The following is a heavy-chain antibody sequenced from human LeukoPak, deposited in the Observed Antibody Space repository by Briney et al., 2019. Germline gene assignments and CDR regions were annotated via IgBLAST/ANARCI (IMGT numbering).Heavy chain of an antibody. CDR3: ARGEDGYNWGIFDP. Sequence: SETLSLTCAVSGGSISSGGYSWSWIRQPPGKGLEWIGYIYHSGSTYYNPSLKSRVTISVDRSKNQFSLKLSSVTAADTAVYYCARGEDGYNWGIFDPCGQGTLVTVSS. CDR2: IYHSGST. D-gene: IGHD5-24*01. V-gene: IGHV4-30-2*01. J-gene: IGHJ5*02. CDR1: GGSISSGGYS.